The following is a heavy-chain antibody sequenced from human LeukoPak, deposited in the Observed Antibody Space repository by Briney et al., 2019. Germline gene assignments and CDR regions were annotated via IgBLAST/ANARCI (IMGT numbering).Heavy chain of an antibody. J-gene: IGHJ4*02. V-gene: IGHV4-39*01. Sequence: SETLSLTCTVSGGSTSSRTYYWGWIRQPPGKGLEWIGTMYYSGSTYYNPSLKSRVTISVDTSKNQFSLKLSSVTAADTAVYYCASLYGDYGGSGDYWGQGTLVTVSS. CDR2: MYYSGST. D-gene: IGHD4-17*01. CDR3: ASLYGDYGGSGDY. CDR1: GGSTSSRTYY.